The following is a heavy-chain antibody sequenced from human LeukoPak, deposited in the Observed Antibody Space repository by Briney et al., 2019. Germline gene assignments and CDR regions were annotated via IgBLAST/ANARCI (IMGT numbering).Heavy chain of an antibody. V-gene: IGHV4-34*01. J-gene: IGHJ4*02. CDR2: INHSGST. CDR1: GGSFSGYY. CDR3: AREGDYGNYFDY. Sequence: PSETLSLTCAVYGGSFSGYYWSWIRQPPGKGLEWIGEINHSGSTNYNPSLKNPPTISVVTTTNQFSLKLSSVTATGTAVDDCAREGDYGNYFDYWGQGTLVTVSS. D-gene: IGHD4-17*01.